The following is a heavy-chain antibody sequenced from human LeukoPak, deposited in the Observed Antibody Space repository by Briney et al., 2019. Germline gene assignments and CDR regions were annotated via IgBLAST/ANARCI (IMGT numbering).Heavy chain of an antibody. Sequence: GGSLRLSCAASGFSFNSYAMYWVRQAPGKGLEWISGIFGSGGSPHYADSVKGRFTISRDNSQEIVYLQLDSLRVEDTALYYCGKTTVGYSSGRYPGWPVDYWGQGALVTVSS. V-gene: IGHV3-23*01. D-gene: IGHD2-15*01. CDR3: GKTTVGYSSGRYPGWPVDY. CDR1: GFSFNSYA. CDR2: IFGSGGSP. J-gene: IGHJ4*02.